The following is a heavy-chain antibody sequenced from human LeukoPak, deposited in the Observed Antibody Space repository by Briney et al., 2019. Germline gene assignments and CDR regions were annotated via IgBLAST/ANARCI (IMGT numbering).Heavy chain of an antibody. V-gene: IGHV3-30*02. J-gene: IGHJ6*03. CDR3: VREHYNYYMDV. Sequence: GGSLRLSCAASGFTFSSYGMHWVRQAPGKGLEWVAFIRYDGSKKYYADSVKGRFTISRDNGKNSLYLQMNSLRAEDTALYYCVREHYNYYMDVWGKGTTVTVSS. CDR1: GFTFSSYG. CDR2: IRYDGSKK.